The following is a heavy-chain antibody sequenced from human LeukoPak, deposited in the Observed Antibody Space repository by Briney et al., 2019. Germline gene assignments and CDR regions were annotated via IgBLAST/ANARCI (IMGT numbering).Heavy chain of an antibody. Sequence: PGGSLRLSCTASRLTFSNYAMSWVRQAPGRGLEWVSAIAGSGDTTYYADSVKGRFTISRDNSKNTLYLQMNSLRAEDTAVYYCSRDKIPHGNGWYWFDPWGQGTLVTVSS. CDR3: SRDKIPHGNGWYWFDP. CDR2: IAGSGDTT. CDR1: RLTFSNYA. J-gene: IGHJ5*02. V-gene: IGHV3-23*01. D-gene: IGHD6-19*01.